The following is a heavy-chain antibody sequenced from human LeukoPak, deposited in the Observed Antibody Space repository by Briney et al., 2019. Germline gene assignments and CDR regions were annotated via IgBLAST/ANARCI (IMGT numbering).Heavy chain of an antibody. J-gene: IGHJ6*02. V-gene: IGHV4-39*07. CDR1: GGSISSSSYY. CDR3: AREGSGGSSVSPMDV. CDR2: IYYSGST. Sequence: SETLSLTCTVSGGSISSSSYYWGWIRQPPGKGLEWIGSIYYSGSTYYNPSLKSRVTISVDTSKNQFSLKLSSVTAADTAVYYCAREGSGGSSVSPMDVWGQGTTVTVSS. D-gene: IGHD2-15*01.